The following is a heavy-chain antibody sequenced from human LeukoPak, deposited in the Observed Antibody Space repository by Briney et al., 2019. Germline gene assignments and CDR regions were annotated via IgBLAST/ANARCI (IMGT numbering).Heavy chain of an antibody. D-gene: IGHD1-26*01. J-gene: IGHJ6*02. CDR1: GGSISSSNW. Sequence: PSGTLSLTCAVSGGSISSSNWWSWVRQPPGKGLEWIGEIYHSGSTNYNPSLKSRVTISVDKSKTQFSLKLSSVTAADTAVYYCARAQGELHRYYYYYGMDVWGQGTTVTVSS. CDR2: IYHSGST. V-gene: IGHV4-4*02. CDR3: ARAQGELHRYYYYYGMDV.